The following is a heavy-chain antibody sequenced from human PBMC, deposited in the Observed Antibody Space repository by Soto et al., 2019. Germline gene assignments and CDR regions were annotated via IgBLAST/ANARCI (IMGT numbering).Heavy chain of an antibody. D-gene: IGHD1-7*01. V-gene: IGHV2-5*02. Sequence: QITLKESGPTLVKPTQTLTLTCTFSGFSLTTYGVGVGWVRQPPGKALEWLALIYWDDDHRYNPSLKRRLTITKDTSKNHVVLTMTDMDPVDTATYYSAHRLALDSDWNYGRFDYWGQGTLVTVSS. CDR1: GFSLTTYGVG. CDR2: IYWDDDH. J-gene: IGHJ4*02. CDR3: AHRLALDSDWNYGRFDY.